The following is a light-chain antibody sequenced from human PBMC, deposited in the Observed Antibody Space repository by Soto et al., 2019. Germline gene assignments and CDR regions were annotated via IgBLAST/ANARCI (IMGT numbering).Light chain of an antibody. CDR3: SSYTSSSTLLDV. J-gene: IGLJ1*01. V-gene: IGLV2-14*01. CDR2: EVS. CDR1: SSDVGGYNY. Sequence: QSALTQPASVSGSPGQSITISCTGTSSDVGGYNYVSWYQQHPGKAPKLMIYEVSNRPSGVSNRFSGSKSGNTASLTISGRQAEDEADSYCSSYTSSSTLLDVFGTGTKLTVL.